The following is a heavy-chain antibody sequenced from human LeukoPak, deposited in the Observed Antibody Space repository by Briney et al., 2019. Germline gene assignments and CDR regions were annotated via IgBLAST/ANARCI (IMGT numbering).Heavy chain of an antibody. CDR2: INHSGST. V-gene: IGHV4-34*01. Sequence: SETLSLTCAVYGGSFSGYYWSWIRQPPGRGLEWIGEINHSGSTNYNPSLKSRVPISVDTSKNQSSLKLSSVTAADTAVYYCARWRYYYDSSGYSDYWGQGTLVTVSS. D-gene: IGHD3-22*01. CDR3: ARWRYYYDSSGYSDY. J-gene: IGHJ4*02. CDR1: GGSFSGYY.